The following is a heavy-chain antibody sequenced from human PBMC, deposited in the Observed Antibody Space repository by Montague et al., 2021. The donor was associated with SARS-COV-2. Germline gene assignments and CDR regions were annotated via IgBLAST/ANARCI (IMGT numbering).Heavy chain of an antibody. CDR3: ATRPSSITIFGVVQGYYFDD. D-gene: IGHD3-3*01. J-gene: IGHJ4*02. CDR1: GASISSRSYY. Sequence: SETLSLTCTVSGASISSRSYYWGWIRQPPGKGLEWIGFKYYSGSTFYNPTLKSRVTISVDTSKNQLSLKLSSVTAADTAVYYCATRPSSITIFGVVQGYYFDDWGQGTLVTVSS. CDR2: KYYSGST. V-gene: IGHV4-39*01.